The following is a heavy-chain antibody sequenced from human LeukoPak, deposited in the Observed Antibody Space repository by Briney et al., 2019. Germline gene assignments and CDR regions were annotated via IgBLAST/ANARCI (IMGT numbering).Heavy chain of an antibody. Sequence: PSETLSLTCTVSGGSISSYFWSWIRQPPGKGLEWIGYIYYSGSTNYNPSLKSRVTISVDTSKNQFSLKLSSVTAADTAVYYCARHSSQWELQDYWGQGTLVTVSS. CDR1: GGSISSYF. D-gene: IGHD1-26*01. CDR2: IYYSGST. V-gene: IGHV4-59*08. J-gene: IGHJ4*02. CDR3: ARHSSQWELQDY.